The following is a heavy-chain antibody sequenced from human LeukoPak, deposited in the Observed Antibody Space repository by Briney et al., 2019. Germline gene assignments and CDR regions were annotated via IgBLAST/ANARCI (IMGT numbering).Heavy chain of an antibody. CDR2: IVVGSGNT. CDR3: ARGRGSVLRFLEWLSQYYFDY. J-gene: IGHJ4*02. D-gene: IGHD3-3*01. Sequence: GASVKVSCKASGFTFTSSAMQWVRQARGQRLEWIGWIVVGSGNTNYAQKFQGRVTITRNTSISTAYMELSSLRSEDTAVYYCARGRGSVLRFLEWLSQYYFDYWGQGTLVTVSS. CDR1: GFTFTSSA. V-gene: IGHV1-58*02.